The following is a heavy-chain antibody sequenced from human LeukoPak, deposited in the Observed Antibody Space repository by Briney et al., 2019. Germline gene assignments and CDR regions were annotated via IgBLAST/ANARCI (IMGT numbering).Heavy chain of an antibody. CDR1: GGSISSGGYY. J-gene: IGHJ3*02. V-gene: IGHV4-31*03. Sequence: SQTLSLTCSVSGGSISSGGYYWSWIRQHPGKGLEWIGYIHYSGRTYYNPSLKSRVMVSVDTSKNQFSLRLSSVTAADTAVYYCARRPCSGGSCYFRTDAFDIWGQGTMVTVSS. D-gene: IGHD2-15*01. CDR2: IHYSGRT. CDR3: ARRPCSGGSCYFRTDAFDI.